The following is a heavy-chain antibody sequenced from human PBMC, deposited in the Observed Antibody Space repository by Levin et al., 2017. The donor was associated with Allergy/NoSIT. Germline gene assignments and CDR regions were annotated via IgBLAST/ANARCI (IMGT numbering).Heavy chain of an antibody. Sequence: ASVKVSCKASGYTFTGYYIHWVRQAPGQGLEWMGWLNPNSGGTNYAQKFQGRVTMTRDTSISTAYMDLSRLRSDDSAVYYCAKDLSSSLSFWGQGTLVTVSS. J-gene: IGHJ4*02. CDR3: AKDLSSSLSF. CDR2: LNPNSGGT. D-gene: IGHD6-13*01. CDR1: GYTFTGYY. V-gene: IGHV1-2*02.